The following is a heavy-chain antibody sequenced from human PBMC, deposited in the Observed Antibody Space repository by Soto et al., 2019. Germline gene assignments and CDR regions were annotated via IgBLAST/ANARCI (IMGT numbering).Heavy chain of an antibody. J-gene: IGHJ4*02. D-gene: IGHD2-8*01. Sequence: GSLRLSCAASGFTFSNAWMNWVRQAPGKGLEWVGRIKSKTDGGTTDYAAPVKGRFTISRDDSKNTLYLQMNSLKTEDTAVYYCTTEPLVYAITREYYFDYWGQGTLVTVSS. CDR3: TTEPLVYAITREYYFDY. V-gene: IGHV3-15*07. CDR1: GFTFSNAW. CDR2: IKSKTDGGTT.